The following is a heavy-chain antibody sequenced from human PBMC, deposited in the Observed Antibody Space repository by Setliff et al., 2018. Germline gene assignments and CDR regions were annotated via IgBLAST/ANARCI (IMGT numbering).Heavy chain of an antibody. CDR2: TIPSFGST. CDR1: GGTFRSYG. CDR3: AREGVDTRSSTDYRYYMDV. Sequence: ASVKVSCKASGGTFRSYGISWVRQAPGQGLEWMGGTIPSFGSTNYAQKFQDRVTIITDESTSTAYMELSSLRTEDTAVYYCAREGVDTRSSTDYRYYMDVWGKGTTVTVSS. D-gene: IGHD5-18*01. J-gene: IGHJ6*03. V-gene: IGHV1-69*05.